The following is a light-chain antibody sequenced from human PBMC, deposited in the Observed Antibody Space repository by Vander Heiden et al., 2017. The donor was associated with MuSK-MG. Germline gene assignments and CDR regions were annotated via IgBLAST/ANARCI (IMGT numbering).Light chain of an antibody. CDR2: DAS. J-gene: IGKJ4*01. CDR1: QDISNY. CDR3: QQDDNHPNT. V-gene: IGKV1-33*01. Sequence: DIQMTQSPSSLSASVGDRVTITGQASQDISNYLNWYQQKPGKAPKLLIYDASNLETGVPSRFSGSGSGTDFTFTISSLQPEDVATYYCQQDDNHPNTFGGGTKVEIK.